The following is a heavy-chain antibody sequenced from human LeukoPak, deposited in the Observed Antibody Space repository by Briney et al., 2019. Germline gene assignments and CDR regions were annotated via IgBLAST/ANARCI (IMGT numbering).Heavy chain of an antibody. CDR3: AKDLSYPPQWLGYFDY. CDR2: ISASGGST. CDR1: GFTFSSYA. J-gene: IGHJ4*02. Sequence: GGSLRLSCAASGFTFSSYAMSWVRQAPGKGLEWVSTISASGGSTYYADSVKGRFTTSRDNSKSTLYLQLNSLRAEDTAVYYCAKDLSYPPQWLGYFDYWGQGTLVTVSS. V-gene: IGHV3-23*01. D-gene: IGHD6-19*01.